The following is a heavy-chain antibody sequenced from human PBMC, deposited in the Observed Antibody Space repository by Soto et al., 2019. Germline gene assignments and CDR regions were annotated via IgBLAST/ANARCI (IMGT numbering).Heavy chain of an antibody. D-gene: IGHD1-1*01. J-gene: IGHJ6*02. V-gene: IGHV3-23*01. Sequence: EVQLLESGGGLVQPGGSLRLSCAASGFTFSSYAMSWVRQAPGKGLEWVSAISGSGGSTYYADSVKGRFTISRDNSKNTLYLQMNSLRAEDTAVYYCAKANGNQYYYYYGMDVWGQGTTVTVSS. CDR1: GFTFSSYA. CDR2: ISGSGGST. CDR3: AKANGNQYYYYYGMDV.